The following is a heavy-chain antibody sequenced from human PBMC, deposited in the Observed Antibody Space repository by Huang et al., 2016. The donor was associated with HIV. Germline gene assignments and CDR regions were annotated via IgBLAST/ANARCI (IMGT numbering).Heavy chain of an antibody. D-gene: IGHD6-13*01. Sequence: QVQLVQSGAEVKKPGASVTISCKASGFSILIYYIHWVRQAPGQGLEWMGIVNPSGGGADYAQKLKGRVTMTRDTSTRTLYMELSSLRSEDTAVYYCAREGITPSGTEVSGFDFWGRGTPVSVSS. CDR3: AREGITPSGTEVSGFDF. CDR1: GFSILIYY. CDR2: VNPSGGGA. V-gene: IGHV1-46*03. J-gene: IGHJ5*01.